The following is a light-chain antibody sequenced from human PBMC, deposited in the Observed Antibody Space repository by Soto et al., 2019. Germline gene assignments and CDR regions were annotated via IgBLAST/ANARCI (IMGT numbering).Light chain of an antibody. V-gene: IGKV3-20*01. CDR2: GAS. J-gene: IGKJ5*01. CDR3: QQYGSSPGIT. CDR1: QSVSSSY. Sequence: EIVLTQSPGTLSLSPGERATLSCRANQSVSSSYLAWYQQKPGQAPRLLIYGASSRATGIPDRFSGSGSGTDFTLTISRLEPEDFAVYYCQQYGSSPGITFGQGTRLEIK.